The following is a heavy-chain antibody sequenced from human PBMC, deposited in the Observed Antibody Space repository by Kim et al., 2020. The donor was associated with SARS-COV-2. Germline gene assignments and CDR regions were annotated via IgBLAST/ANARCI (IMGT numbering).Heavy chain of an antibody. Sequence: YYADSVKGRFTISRDNSKNTLYLQMNSLRAEDTAVYYCARDSDILGAFDIWGQGTMVTVSS. V-gene: IGHV3-33*01. CDR3: ARDSDILGAFDI. J-gene: IGHJ3*02.